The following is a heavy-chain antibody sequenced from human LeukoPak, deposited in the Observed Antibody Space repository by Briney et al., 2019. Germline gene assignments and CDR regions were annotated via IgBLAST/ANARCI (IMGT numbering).Heavy chain of an antibody. CDR1: GFTFSSYW. V-gene: IGHV3-7*03. Sequence: PGGSLRLSCAASGFTFSSYWMSWVRQAPGKGLEWVANIKQDGSEKYYVDSVKGRFTISRDNAKNSLYLQMNSLRAEDTALYYCAKDILGYYYGSGSFDYWGQGTLVTVSS. J-gene: IGHJ4*02. D-gene: IGHD3-10*01. CDR3: AKDILGYYYGSGSFDY. CDR2: IKQDGSEK.